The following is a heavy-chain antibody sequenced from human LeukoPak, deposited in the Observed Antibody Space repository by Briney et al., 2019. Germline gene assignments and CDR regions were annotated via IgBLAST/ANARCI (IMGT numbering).Heavy chain of an antibody. CDR2: INAGNGNT. CDR3: ARVRGRYYYDSSGYWTLDAFDI. Sequence: AASVKVSCKASGYTFTSYGISWVRQAPGQGLEWMGWINAGNGNTKYSQKFQGRVTITRDTSASTAYMELSSLRSEDTAVYYCARVRGRYYYDSSGYWTLDAFDIWGQGTMVTVSS. D-gene: IGHD3-22*01. J-gene: IGHJ3*02. CDR1: GYTFTSYG. V-gene: IGHV1-3*01.